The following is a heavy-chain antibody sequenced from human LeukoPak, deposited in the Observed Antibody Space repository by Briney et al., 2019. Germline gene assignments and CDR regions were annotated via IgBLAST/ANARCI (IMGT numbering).Heavy chain of an antibody. V-gene: IGHV4-4*07. CDR3: ARGDTWDFDY. J-gene: IGHJ4*02. D-gene: IGHD1-26*01. CDR2: IYISGST. CDR1: GGSISRYF. Sequence: SETLSLTCTVSGGSISRYFWSWIRRPAGKGLEWIGRIYISGSTNYNPSLKSRVTMSLDTSKNQFSLKLSSVTAADTAVYYCARGDTWDFDYWGQGTLVTVSS.